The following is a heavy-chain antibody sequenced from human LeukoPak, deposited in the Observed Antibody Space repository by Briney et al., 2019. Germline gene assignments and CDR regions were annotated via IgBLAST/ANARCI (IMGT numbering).Heavy chain of an antibody. J-gene: IGHJ4*02. CDR2: ISGSGGSI. D-gene: IGHD3-22*01. Sequence: GGSLRLSCAASGFTFSSYAMSWVRQAPGKGLEWVSAISGSGGSIYYADSVKGRFTISRDNSKNTLYLQMNSLRGEDTAVYYCAKGSGSSGYYYRYYFDYWGQGTLVTVSS. CDR3: AKGSGSSGYYYRYYFDY. V-gene: IGHV3-23*01. CDR1: GFTFSSYA.